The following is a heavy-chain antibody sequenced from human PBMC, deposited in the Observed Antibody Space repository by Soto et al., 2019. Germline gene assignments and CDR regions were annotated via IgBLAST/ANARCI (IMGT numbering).Heavy chain of an antibody. J-gene: IGHJ4*02. CDR1: GFTFSSYA. CDR3: AKGGVWGSYPLMTHFDY. CDR2: ISGSGGST. Sequence: PGGSLRLSCAASGFTFSSYAMSWVRQAPGKGLEWVSAISGSGGSTYYADSVRGRFTISRDNSKNTLYLQMNSLRAEDTAVYYCAKGGVWGSYPLMTHFDYWGQGTLVTVSS. V-gene: IGHV3-23*01. D-gene: IGHD3-16*02.